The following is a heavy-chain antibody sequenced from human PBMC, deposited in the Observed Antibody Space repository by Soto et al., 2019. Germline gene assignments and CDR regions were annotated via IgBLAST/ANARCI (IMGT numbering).Heavy chain of an antibody. CDR2: IHHSGSS. CDR1: GGSINSPNW. V-gene: IGHV4-4*02. CDR3: GRAYSSGSPIDS. J-gene: IGHJ4*02. Sequence: QVQLQESGPGLVKPSGTLSLTCAVSGGSINSPNWWNWVRQPPGKGLEWIGEIHHSGSSNDNPSLKSRLTLSVDKSKNELSLKLNSVTAADTAVYYCGRAYSSGSPIDSWGQGTLVTVSS. D-gene: IGHD6-19*01.